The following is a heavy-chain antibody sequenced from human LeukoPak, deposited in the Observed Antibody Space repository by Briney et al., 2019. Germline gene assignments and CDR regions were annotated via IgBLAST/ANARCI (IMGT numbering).Heavy chain of an antibody. Sequence: PSETLSLTCAVSGYSISSGYYWGWIRQPPGKGLEWIGYIYYSGSTNYNPSLKSRVTISVDTSKNQFSLKLSSVTAADTAVYYCARGPPFWSGYQGYYYYMDVWGKGTTVTVSS. V-gene: IGHV4-61*01. CDR2: IYYSGST. CDR3: ARGPPFWSGYQGYYYYMDV. D-gene: IGHD3-3*01. CDR1: GYSISSGYY. J-gene: IGHJ6*03.